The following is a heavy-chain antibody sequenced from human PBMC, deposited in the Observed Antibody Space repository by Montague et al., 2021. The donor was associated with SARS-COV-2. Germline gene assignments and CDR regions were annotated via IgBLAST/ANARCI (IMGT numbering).Heavy chain of an antibody. J-gene: IGHJ3*02. CDR3: ASSGITLTGLDAFDI. CDR1: GDSVSSKSVA. V-gene: IGHV6-1*01. D-gene: IGHD3-9*01. Sequence: CAISGDSVSSKSVAWNWIRQSPSRGLEWLGRTYYRSKWDFDYAESVKRRLVITPDTSKNQVSLQLNSVIPEDTAVYFCASSGITLTGLDAFDIWGQGTMVTVSS. CDR2: TYYRSKWDF.